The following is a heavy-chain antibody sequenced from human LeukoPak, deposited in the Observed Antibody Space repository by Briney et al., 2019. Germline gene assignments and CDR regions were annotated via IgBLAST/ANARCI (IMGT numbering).Heavy chain of an antibody. CDR1: GGSISSSSYC. CDR2: INHSGST. D-gene: IGHD3-3*01. CDR3: ARGGIRFLEWLFRSGYFDY. Sequence: SETLSLTCTVSGGSISSSSYCWGWIRQPPGKGLEWIGEINHSGSTNYNPSLKSRVTISVDTSKNQFSLKLSSVTAADTAVYYCARGGIRFLEWLFRSGYFDYWGQGTLVTVSS. J-gene: IGHJ4*02. V-gene: IGHV4-39*07.